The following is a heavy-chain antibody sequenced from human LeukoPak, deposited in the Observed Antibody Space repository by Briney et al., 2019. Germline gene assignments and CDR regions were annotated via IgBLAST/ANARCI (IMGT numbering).Heavy chain of an antibody. D-gene: IGHD3-22*01. Sequence: SETLSLTCAVYGGSFSGYYWSWIRQPPGKGLEWIGEINHSGSTNYNPSLKSRVTISVDTSKNQFSLKLSSVTAANTAVYYCARGRRSQYYYDSSGYGHFDYWGQGTLVTVSS. V-gene: IGHV4-34*01. J-gene: IGHJ4*02. CDR1: GGSFSGYY. CDR3: ARGRRSQYYYDSSGYGHFDY. CDR2: INHSGST.